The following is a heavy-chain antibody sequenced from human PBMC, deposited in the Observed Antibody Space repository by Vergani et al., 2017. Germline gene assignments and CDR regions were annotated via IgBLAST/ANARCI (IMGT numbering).Heavy chain of an antibody. D-gene: IGHD3-22*01. Sequence: EVQLLESGGGLVQPGGSLRLSCAASGFTFSSYAMSWVRQAPGKGLEWVSAISGSGGSTYYADSVKGRFTISRDNSKNTLYLQMNSLRAEDTAVYYCAKDLSYYDSSGYYPTSSYYMDVWGKGTTVTVSS. J-gene: IGHJ6*03. CDR3: AKDLSYYDSSGYYPTSSYYMDV. CDR1: GFTFSSYA. V-gene: IGHV3-23*01. CDR2: ISGSGGST.